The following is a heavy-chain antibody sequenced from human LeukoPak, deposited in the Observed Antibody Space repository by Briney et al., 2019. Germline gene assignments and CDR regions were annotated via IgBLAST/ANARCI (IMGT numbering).Heavy chain of an antibody. J-gene: IGHJ4*02. CDR3: ARAVRFCSSISCYDNYFDY. Sequence: GGSLRLSCAASGFTFSSYSMNWVRQAPGKGLEWVSSISSSSSYIYYADSVKGRFTISRDNAKNSLYPQMNSLRAEDTAVYYCARAVRFCSSISCYDNYFDYWGQGTLDTVSS. CDR1: GFTFSSYS. D-gene: IGHD2-2*01. V-gene: IGHV3-21*01. CDR2: ISSSSSYI.